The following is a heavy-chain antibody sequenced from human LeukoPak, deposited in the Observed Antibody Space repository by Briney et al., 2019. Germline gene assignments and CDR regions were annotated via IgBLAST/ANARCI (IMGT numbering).Heavy chain of an antibody. V-gene: IGHV1-2*02. CDR3: ARGCSGGSCYSFIDYYYYMDV. J-gene: IGHJ6*03. CDR1: GYTFTGYY. CDR2: INPNSGGT. Sequence: ASVKVSCKASGYTFTGYYMHWVRQAPGQGLEWMGWINPNSGGTNYAQKFQGRVTMTRDTSISTAYMELSRLRSDDTAVYYCARGCSGGSCYSFIDYYYYMDVWGKGTTVTVSS. D-gene: IGHD2-15*01.